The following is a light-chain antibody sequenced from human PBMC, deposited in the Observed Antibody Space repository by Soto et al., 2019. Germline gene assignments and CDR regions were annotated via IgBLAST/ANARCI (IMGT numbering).Light chain of an antibody. J-gene: IGKJ5*01. Sequence: EILLTQSPGALAVSPGEVATLSCRASQSVSSSYLAWYQQKPGQAPRLLIYGASSRATGIPDRFSGSGSGTDFTLSISRLEVEDFAVYHCQQYGNAPITFGQGTRLEIK. V-gene: IGKV3-20*01. CDR2: GAS. CDR1: QSVSSSY. CDR3: QQYGNAPIT.